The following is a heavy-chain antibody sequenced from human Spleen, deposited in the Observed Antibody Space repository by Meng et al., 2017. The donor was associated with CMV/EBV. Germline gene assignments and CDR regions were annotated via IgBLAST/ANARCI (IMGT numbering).Heavy chain of an antibody. CDR1: GFTFTSSW. CDR3: ARGIGYCTTTSCYIEY. Sequence: GGSLRLSCTASGFTFTSSWMHWVRQAPGMGLVWVSGIDSDGNTTNYADSVKGRFTISRDNANNSLYLQMNSLRAEDTAMYFCARGIGYCTTTSCYIEYWGRGTLVTVSS. V-gene: IGHV3-74*01. J-gene: IGHJ4*02. CDR2: IDSDGNTT. D-gene: IGHD2-2*02.